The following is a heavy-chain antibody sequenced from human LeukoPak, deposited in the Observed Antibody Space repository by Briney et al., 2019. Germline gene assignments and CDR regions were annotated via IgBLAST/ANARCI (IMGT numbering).Heavy chain of an antibody. D-gene: IGHD2-2*02. Sequence: GGSLRLSCAASGFTFTPYSMNWVRQAPGKGLELVSSISSSSSYIYYADSVKGRFTISRDNAKNSVYLQMNTLRAEDTAVYCCAREDHCVTTTCYNYFDYWGQGTLVTVSS. CDR1: GFTFTPYS. V-gene: IGHV3-21*01. CDR2: ISSSSSYI. CDR3: AREDHCVTTTCYNYFDY. J-gene: IGHJ4*02.